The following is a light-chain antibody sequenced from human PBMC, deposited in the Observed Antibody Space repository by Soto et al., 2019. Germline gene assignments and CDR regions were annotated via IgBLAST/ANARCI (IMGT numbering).Light chain of an antibody. J-gene: IGKJ2*01. V-gene: IGKV3-20*01. Sequence: EIVLTQSPGTLSLSPRERATLSCRASQSVSSTYIAWYQQNPGRAPRLLIYGASSRATGIPDRFSGSGSGTDFTLTISRLEPEDFAVYFCQQYGRSPPFTFGQGTKVDIK. CDR2: GAS. CDR3: QQYGRSPPFT. CDR1: QSVSSTY.